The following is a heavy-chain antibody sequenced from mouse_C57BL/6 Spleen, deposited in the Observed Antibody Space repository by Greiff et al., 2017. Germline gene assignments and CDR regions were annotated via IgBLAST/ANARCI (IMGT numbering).Heavy chain of an antibody. J-gene: IGHJ4*01. D-gene: IGHD1-1*02. CDR1: GYTFSSYW. CDR3: ARCPLWSLYAMDY. CDR2: IDPSDSET. V-gene: IGHV1-52*01. Sequence: QVPLQQPGAELVRPGSSVKLSCKASGYTFSSYWMHWVKQRPIQGLEWIGNIDPSDSETHYNQKFKDKATLTVDKSSSTAYMQLSSLTSEDSAVYYWARCPLWSLYAMDYWGQGTAVTVSS.